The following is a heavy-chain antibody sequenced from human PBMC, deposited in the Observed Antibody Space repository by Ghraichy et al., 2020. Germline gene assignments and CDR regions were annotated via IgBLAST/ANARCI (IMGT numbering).Heavy chain of an antibody. CDR2: ISPDESDT. J-gene: IGHJ4*02. D-gene: IGHD1-1*01. CDR1: GFAFSNYW. Sequence: GGSLRLSCTASGFAFSNYWMHWVRQAPGKGLLWVSRISPDESDTTSANSVRGRFTISRDNAKNTLYLQMNSLRAEDTAVYYCATGFWDEASHWGQGTLVTVSS. CDR3: ATGFWDEASH. V-gene: IGHV3-74*03.